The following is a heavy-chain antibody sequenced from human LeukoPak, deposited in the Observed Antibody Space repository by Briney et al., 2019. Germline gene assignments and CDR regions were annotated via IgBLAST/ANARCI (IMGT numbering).Heavy chain of an antibody. CDR1: GFTFSSYA. V-gene: IGHV3-23*01. CDR2: ISGSGGST. D-gene: IGHD3-10*01. Sequence: PGGSLRLSCAASGFTFSSYAMSWVRQAPGKGLEWVSAISGSGGSTYYADSVKGRFTISRDNSKNTLYLQMNSLRAEDAAVYYCAKHPAYYYGSGADIWGQGTMVTVSS. CDR3: AKHPAYYYGSGADI. J-gene: IGHJ3*02.